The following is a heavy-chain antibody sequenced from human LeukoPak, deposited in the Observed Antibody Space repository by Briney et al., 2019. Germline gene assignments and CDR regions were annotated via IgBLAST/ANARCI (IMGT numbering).Heavy chain of an antibody. Sequence: SETLSLTCTVSGGSISGDHWNWIRQPPGKGLEWIGYIYYSGSPNYNPSLKSRVTISIDTSKNQFSLKLTSVTAADTAVYYCARRNDFGIWGQGTMVTVSS. CDR1: GGSISGDH. V-gene: IGHV4-59*12. J-gene: IGHJ3*02. CDR3: ARRNDFGI. CDR2: IYYSGSP.